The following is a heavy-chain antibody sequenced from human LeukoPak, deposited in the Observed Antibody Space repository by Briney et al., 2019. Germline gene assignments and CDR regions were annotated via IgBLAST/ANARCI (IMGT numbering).Heavy chain of an antibody. J-gene: IGHJ4*02. CDR3: ARASSYGSGSYFNFDY. Sequence: GGSLRLSCAASGFTFSSYGMHWVRQAPGKGLEWVAVISYDGSNKYYADSVKGRFTISRDNSKNTLYLQMNSLRAEDTAVYYCARASSYGSGSYFNFDYWGQGTLVTVSS. D-gene: IGHD3-10*01. V-gene: IGHV3-30*03. CDR2: ISYDGSNK. CDR1: GFTFSSYG.